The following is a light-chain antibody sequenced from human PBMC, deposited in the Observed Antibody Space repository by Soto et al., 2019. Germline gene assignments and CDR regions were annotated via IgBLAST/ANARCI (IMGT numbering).Light chain of an antibody. J-gene: IGKJ5*01. CDR3: QQYGGSPIT. CDR1: PSATNF. Sequence: EIVLTQSPATVSLSPGEGASLXXRASPSATNFLAWYQQKPGQPPRLXISGASARASGVPVRISGSGSGTDFTLTISRLEPEDFALYYCQQYGGSPITFGLGTRPEI. V-gene: IGKV3-20*01. CDR2: GAS.